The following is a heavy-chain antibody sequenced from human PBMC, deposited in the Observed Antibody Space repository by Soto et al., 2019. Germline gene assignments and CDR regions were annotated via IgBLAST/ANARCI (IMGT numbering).Heavy chain of an antibody. CDR2: VSGSADGI. Sequence: LRLSCSASGLTFSSYAMSWVRQAPGKGLEWVSVVSGSADGIHYADSVKGRFTISRDNSKNTLYLQLNSLTAEDTAVYYCAKLPTTVIIPTWFDPWGQGTLVTVSS. CDR1: GLTFSSYA. J-gene: IGHJ5*02. D-gene: IGHD4-17*01. V-gene: IGHV3-23*01. CDR3: AKLPTTVIIPTWFDP.